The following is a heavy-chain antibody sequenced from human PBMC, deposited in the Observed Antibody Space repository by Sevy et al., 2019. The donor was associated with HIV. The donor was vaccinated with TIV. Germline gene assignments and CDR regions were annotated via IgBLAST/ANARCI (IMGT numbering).Heavy chain of an antibody. CDR3: VGRRYSPAYSWSYHFDY. CDR1: GFDFSDYY. V-gene: IGHV3-11*01. CDR2: ISVSSSAK. Sequence: GESLKISCAASGFDFSDYYMNWIRQTPGKGLEWISYISVSSSAKYYTYSVKGRFAISRDNARNSLYLQMNSLRVEDTAVYFCVGRRYSPAYSWSYHFDYWGQGALVTVSS. D-gene: IGHD3-16*01. J-gene: IGHJ4*02.